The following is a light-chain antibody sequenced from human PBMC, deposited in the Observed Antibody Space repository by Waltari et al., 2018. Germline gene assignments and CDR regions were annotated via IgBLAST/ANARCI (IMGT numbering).Light chain of an antibody. CDR2: WAS. V-gene: IGKV4-1*01. CDR3: QQYYTTPRT. CDR1: QSVLYSSNNKNY. J-gene: IGKJ3*01. Sequence: DIVMTQSPDSLAVSLGERATINCKSSQSVLYSSNNKNYLTWYQQKPGQPPKLLINWASVRESGVPDRFSGSRSGTDFTLTITSLQAEDVAVYYCQQYYTTPRTFGPGTKVEIK.